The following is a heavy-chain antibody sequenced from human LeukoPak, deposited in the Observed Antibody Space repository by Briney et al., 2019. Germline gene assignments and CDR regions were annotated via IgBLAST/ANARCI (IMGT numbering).Heavy chain of an antibody. D-gene: IGHD3-3*01. CDR3: AKGLSYSKYYDFWSGSGTFDY. Sequence: GGSLRLSCAASGFTFSSYAMSWVRQAPGKGLEWVSAISGSGGSTYYADSVKGRFTISRDNSKNTLYLQMNSLRAEDTAVYYCAKGLSYSKYYDFWSGSGTFDYWGQGTLATVSS. CDR2: ISGSGGST. CDR1: GFTFSSYA. V-gene: IGHV3-23*01. J-gene: IGHJ4*02.